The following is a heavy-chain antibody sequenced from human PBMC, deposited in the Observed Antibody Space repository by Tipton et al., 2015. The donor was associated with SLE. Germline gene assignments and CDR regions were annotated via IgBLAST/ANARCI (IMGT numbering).Heavy chain of an antibody. D-gene: IGHD1-26*01. CDR1: GGSISSLH. J-gene: IGHJ3*02. CDR2: IYFSGTT. V-gene: IGHV4-59*11. Sequence: LRLSCTVSGGSISSLHWSWIRQSPGKGLEWIGYIYFSGTTSYNPSLESRVIISVDTSKNQFSLKLSSVTAADTAVYYCARDLRGSYLHDAFDIWGQGTMVTVSS. CDR3: ARDLRGSYLHDAFDI.